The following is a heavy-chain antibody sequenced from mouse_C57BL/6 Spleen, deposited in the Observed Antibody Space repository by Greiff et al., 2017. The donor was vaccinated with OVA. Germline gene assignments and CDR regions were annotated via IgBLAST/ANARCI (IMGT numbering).Heavy chain of an antibody. V-gene: IGHV1-15*01. CDR1: GYTFTDYE. Sequence: VKLMESGAELVRPGASVTLSCKASGYTFTDYEMHWVKQTPVHGLEWIGAIVPETGGTAYNQKFKGKAILTADKSSSTAYMELRSLTSEDSAVYYCTRRDYDAMDYWGQGTSVTVSS. CDR3: TRRDYDAMDY. CDR2: IVPETGGT. J-gene: IGHJ4*01.